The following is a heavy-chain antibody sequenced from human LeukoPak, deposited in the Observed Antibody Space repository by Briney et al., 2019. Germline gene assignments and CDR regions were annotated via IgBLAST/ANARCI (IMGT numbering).Heavy chain of an antibody. D-gene: IGHD3-10*01. Sequence: HPGGSLRLSCAASGFTFSSYWMSWVRQAPGKGLEWVANIKQDGSEKYYVDSVKGRFTISRDNAKNSLYLQMNSLRAEDTAVYYCARERHYYGSGSPLTFDYWGQGTLVTVSS. V-gene: IGHV3-7*01. CDR2: IKQDGSEK. CDR1: GFTFSSYW. CDR3: ARERHYYGSGSPLTFDY. J-gene: IGHJ4*02.